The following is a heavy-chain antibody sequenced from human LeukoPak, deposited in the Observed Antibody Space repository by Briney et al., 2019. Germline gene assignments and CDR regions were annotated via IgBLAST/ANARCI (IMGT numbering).Heavy chain of an antibody. Sequence: GGSLRLSCAASGFTFSSYSMNWVRQAPGKGLEWVSYISSSSSTIYYADSVKGRFTISRDNAKNSLYLQMNSLRDEDTAVYYCARESGYNPEPVAFDIWGQGTTVTVSS. V-gene: IGHV3-48*02. CDR2: ISSSSSTI. D-gene: IGHD5-24*01. CDR1: GFTFSSYS. CDR3: ARESGYNPEPVAFDI. J-gene: IGHJ3*02.